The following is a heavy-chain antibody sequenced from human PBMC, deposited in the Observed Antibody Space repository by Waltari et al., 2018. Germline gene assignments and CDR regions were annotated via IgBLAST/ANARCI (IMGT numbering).Heavy chain of an antibody. CDR1: GLSFSSSS. J-gene: IGHJ4*02. CDR2: ISSSTTYI. CDR3: VSGGWGFYFDY. Sequence: EVQLVESGGGLVKPGGSLRLSCGVSGLSFSSSSMNWVRQVPGKGLGWCSSISSSTTYIHYADSVKGRFTISRDNAKTSLYLQMNSLRVEDTAVYYCVSGGWGFYFDYWGQGTVVTVSS. D-gene: IGHD7-27*01. V-gene: IGHV3-21*01.